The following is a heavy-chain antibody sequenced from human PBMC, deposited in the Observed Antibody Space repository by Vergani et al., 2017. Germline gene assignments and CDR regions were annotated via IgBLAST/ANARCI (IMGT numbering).Heavy chain of an antibody. CDR2: MNPNSGNT. D-gene: IGHD3-10*01. Sequence: QVQLVQSGAEVKKPGASVKVSCKASGYTFTSYDINWVRQATGQGIEWMGWMNPNSGNTGYAQKFQGRVTMTRNTTISTAYMELRSLRSEDTAVDYCAGGITMVRGVSLGYWGQGTLVTVSS. CDR3: AGGITMVRGVSLGY. J-gene: IGHJ4*02. CDR1: GYTFTSYD. V-gene: IGHV1-8*01.